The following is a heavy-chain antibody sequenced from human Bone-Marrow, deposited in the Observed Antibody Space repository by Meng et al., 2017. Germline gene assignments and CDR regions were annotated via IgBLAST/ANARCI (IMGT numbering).Heavy chain of an antibody. CDR1: GFTFSSYE. J-gene: IGHJ1*01. Sequence: GESLKISCAASGFTFSSYEMNWVRQAPGKGLEWVSYISSSGSTIYYADSVKGRFTISRDNAKNSLYLQMNSLRAEDTAVYYRARGRDCGGDCYPPLEYFQHWGQGTLVTVSS. V-gene: IGHV3-48*03. D-gene: IGHD2-21*02. CDR3: ARGRDCGGDCYPPLEYFQH. CDR2: ISSSGSTI.